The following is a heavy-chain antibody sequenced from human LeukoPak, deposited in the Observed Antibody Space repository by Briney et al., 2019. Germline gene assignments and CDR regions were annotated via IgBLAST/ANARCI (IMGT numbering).Heavy chain of an antibody. V-gene: IGHV3-11*06. CDR3: AGVRAGANRAFDV. CDR1: GFTFSDYY. Sequence: PGGSLRLSCAASGFTFSDYYMSWIRQAPGKGLEWVSYISSSSSYTNYADSVKGRFTISRDNAKNTLWLQMNSLRADDTAVYYCAGVRAGANRAFDVWGQGTVVAVSS. J-gene: IGHJ3*01. CDR2: ISSSSSYT. D-gene: IGHD4/OR15-4a*01.